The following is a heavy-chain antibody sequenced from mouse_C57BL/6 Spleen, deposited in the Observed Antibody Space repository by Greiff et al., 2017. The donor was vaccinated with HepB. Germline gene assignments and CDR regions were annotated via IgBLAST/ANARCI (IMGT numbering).Heavy chain of an antibody. V-gene: IGHV1-61*01. Sequence: QVQLQQPGAELVRPGSSVKLSCKASGYTFTSYWMDWVKQRPGQGLEWIGNIYPSDSETHYNQKFKDKATLTVDKSSSTAYMQLSSLTSEDSAVYYCASGGTYYGNYGAMDYWCQGTSVTVSS. CDR3: ASGGTYYGNYGAMDY. D-gene: IGHD2-10*01. J-gene: IGHJ4*01. CDR2: IYPSDSET. CDR1: GYTFTSYW.